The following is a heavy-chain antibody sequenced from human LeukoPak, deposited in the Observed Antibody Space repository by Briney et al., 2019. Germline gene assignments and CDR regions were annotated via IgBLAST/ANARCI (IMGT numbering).Heavy chain of an antibody. CDR2: TYYSVSP. J-gene: IGHJ4*02. V-gene: IGHV4-59*01. CDR1: GGSISSYY. Sequence: SESLSLTCTVAGGSISSYYWGWIRQPPGKGLGWIGYTYYSVSPNYNPSLKRRVTISVDTSKNQFSLKLSSVTAADTAVYYCARSSMDGSVYSGYDYYFDYWGQGTLVTVSS. D-gene: IGHD5-12*01. CDR3: ARSSMDGSVYSGYDYYFDY.